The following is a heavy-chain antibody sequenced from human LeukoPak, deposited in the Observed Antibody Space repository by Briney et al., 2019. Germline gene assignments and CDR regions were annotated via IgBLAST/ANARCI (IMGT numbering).Heavy chain of an antibody. CDR3: ARGPDSGSYFAWFDP. D-gene: IGHD3-10*01. CDR1: GGSFSGYY. CDR2: INHSGST. Sequence: SETLSLTCAVYGGSFSGYYWSWVRQPPGKGLEWIGEINHSGSTNYNPSFKSRVAISVDTSRNQLSLKLSSVTAADTAVYYCARGPDSGSYFAWFDPWGQGTLVTVPS. J-gene: IGHJ5*02. V-gene: IGHV4-34*01.